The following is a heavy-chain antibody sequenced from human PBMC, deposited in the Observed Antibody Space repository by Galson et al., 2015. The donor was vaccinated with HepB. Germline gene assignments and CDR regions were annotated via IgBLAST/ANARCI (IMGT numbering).Heavy chain of an antibody. V-gene: IGHV5-10-1*01. CDR3: ARRPRTVTPFDY. Sequence: QSGAEVKKPGESLRISCKGSGNSFSNYWINWVRQMPGKGLEWMGRIDPRDSYTNYSPSFQGHVTISADKSISTAYLQWNSLEASDTAIYYCARRPRTVTPFDYWGQGTLVTVSS. CDR2: IDPRDSYT. J-gene: IGHJ4*02. CDR1: GNSFSNYW. D-gene: IGHD4-17*01.